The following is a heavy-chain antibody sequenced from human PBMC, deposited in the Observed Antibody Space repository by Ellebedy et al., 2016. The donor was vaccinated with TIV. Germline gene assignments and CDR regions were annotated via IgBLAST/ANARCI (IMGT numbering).Heavy chain of an antibody. CDR3: ARVAEGYSSSSIDH. CDR1: GFTFGRYS. CDR2: IIYDGEKE. D-gene: IGHD6-6*01. Sequence: GESLKISCTASGFTFGRYSMHSVRQAPGKGLEWVAVIIYDGEKENYADSVKGRFTISRDNPRNTLYLQMDSLRPDDTAVYYCARVAEGYSSSSIDHWGQGSQVTVSS. V-gene: IGHV3-30*03. J-gene: IGHJ4*02.